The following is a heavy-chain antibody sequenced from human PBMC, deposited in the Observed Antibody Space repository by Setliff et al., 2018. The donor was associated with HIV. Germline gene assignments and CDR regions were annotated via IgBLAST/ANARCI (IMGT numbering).Heavy chain of an antibody. D-gene: IGHD3-22*01. CDR1: GDSISNSY. V-gene: IGHV4-59*01. CDR2: IDDSGTT. CDR3: AREDNYYSDSIGYSFFDY. J-gene: IGHJ4*02. Sequence: LSLTCTVPGDSISNSYWSWIRQPPGKGLEWIGCIDDSGTTNYNPSLETRVTISIDTSKKQFSLKLSSVTAADTAIYFCAREDNYYSDSIGYSFFDYWGQGTLVTVSS.